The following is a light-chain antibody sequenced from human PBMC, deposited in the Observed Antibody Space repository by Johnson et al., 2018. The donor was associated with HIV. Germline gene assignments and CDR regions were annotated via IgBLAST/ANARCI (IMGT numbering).Light chain of an antibody. CDR2: ENN. J-gene: IGLJ1*01. CDR1: SSKIGNNY. V-gene: IGLV1-51*02. CDR3: GTWDSSLNSYV. Sequence: QSVLTQPPSVSAAPGQKVTISCSGSSSKIGNNYVSWYQQLPGTAPKLLIYENNRRPSGTPDRFSGSKSGTSATLGITGLQTGDEADYYCGTWDSSLNSYVFGTGTKVTVL.